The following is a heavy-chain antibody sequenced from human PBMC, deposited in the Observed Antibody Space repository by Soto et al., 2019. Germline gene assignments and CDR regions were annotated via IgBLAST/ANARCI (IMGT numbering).Heavy chain of an antibody. V-gene: IGHV2-5*02. D-gene: IGHD2-2*01. CDR1: GFSLTTSGVG. J-gene: IGHJ4*02. CDR2: IYWDDDK. CDR3: AHTMPPRVADY. Sequence: QITLKESGPTLVKPTQTLTLTCTFSGFSLTTSGVGVGWIRQPPGKALEWLALIYWDDDKRYSPSLKSRLTXTXXTSKNRVVLTMTNMDPVDTATYSCAHTMPPRVADYWGQGTLVTVSS.